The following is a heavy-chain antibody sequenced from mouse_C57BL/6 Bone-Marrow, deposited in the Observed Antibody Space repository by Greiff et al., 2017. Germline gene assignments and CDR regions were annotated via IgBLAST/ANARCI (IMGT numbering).Heavy chain of an antibody. V-gene: IGHV5-6*01. CDR2: ISSGGSYT. D-gene: IGHD1-1*01. CDR1: GFTFSSYG. Sequence: EVKLMESGGDLVKPGGSLKLSCAASGFTFSSYGMSWVRQTPDKRLEWVATISSGGSYTSYPDSVKGRVTISRENAKNTRYLQMSSLKSEDTAMYSCARPSSSCSWFAYWGQGTRATVSA. J-gene: IGHJ3*01. CDR3: ARPSSSCSWFAY.